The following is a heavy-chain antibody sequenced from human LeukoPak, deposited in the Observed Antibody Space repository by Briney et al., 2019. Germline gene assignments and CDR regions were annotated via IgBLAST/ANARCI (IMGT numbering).Heavy chain of an antibody. V-gene: IGHV1-69*01. Sequence: ASVKVSCKASGGTFSSCAISWVRQAPGQGLEWMGGIIPIFGTANYAQKFQGRVTITADESTSTAYMELSSLRSEDTAVYYCARPLLTDCSSTSCYGALDYWGQGTLVTVSS. D-gene: IGHD2-2*01. CDR3: ARPLLTDCSSTSCYGALDY. J-gene: IGHJ4*02. CDR1: GGTFSSCA. CDR2: IIPIFGTA.